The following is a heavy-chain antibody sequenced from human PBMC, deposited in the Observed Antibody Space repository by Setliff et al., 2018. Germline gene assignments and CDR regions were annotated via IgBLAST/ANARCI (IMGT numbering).Heavy chain of an antibody. V-gene: IGHV4-59*11. D-gene: IGHD4-17*01. Sequence: SETLSLTCTVSGGSISSHYWSWIRQPPGKGLEWIGSIYYSGSTNYNPSLKSRVTISVDTSRNQFSLKLSSVTAADTAVYYCARVSTWFDPWGQGTLVTVSS. CDR3: ARVSTWFDP. CDR1: GGSISSHY. J-gene: IGHJ5*02. CDR2: IYYSGST.